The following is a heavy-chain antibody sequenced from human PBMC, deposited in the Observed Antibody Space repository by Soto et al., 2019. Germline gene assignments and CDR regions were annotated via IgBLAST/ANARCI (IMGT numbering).Heavy chain of an antibody. CDR1: GYTFTSYD. Sequence: ASVKVSCKASGYTFTSYDINWVRQATGQGLECMGWMNPNSGNTGYAQKFQGRVTMTRNTSISTAYMELSSLRSEDTAVYYCARTTHYYYYMDVWGKGTTVTVSS. CDR3: ARTTHYYYYMDV. CDR2: MNPNSGNT. D-gene: IGHD4-17*01. J-gene: IGHJ6*03. V-gene: IGHV1-8*01.